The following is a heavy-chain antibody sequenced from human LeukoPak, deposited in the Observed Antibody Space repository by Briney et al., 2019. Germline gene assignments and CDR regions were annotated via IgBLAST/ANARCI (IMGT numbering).Heavy chain of an antibody. CDR2: IKQDGSEK. J-gene: IGHJ4*02. Sequence: GGSLRLSCAASGFTFSSYWMSWVRQAPGKGLEWVANIKQDGSEKYYVDSVKGRFTISRDNAKNSLYLQMNSLRAEDTAVYYCAREFRNYVSGTIDYWGQGTLVTVSS. D-gene: IGHD1-7*01. CDR3: AREFRNYVSGTIDY. V-gene: IGHV3-7*01. CDR1: GFTFSSYW.